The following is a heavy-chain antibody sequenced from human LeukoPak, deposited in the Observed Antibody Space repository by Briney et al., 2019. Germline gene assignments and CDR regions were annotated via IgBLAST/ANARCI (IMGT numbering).Heavy chain of an antibody. CDR1: GFTFDGYG. D-gene: IGHD3-22*01. J-gene: IGHJ4*02. CDR2: INWNGGST. Sequence: GGSLRLSCAASGFTFDGYGMSWVRQAPGKGLEWVSGINWNGGSTGYADSVKGRFTISRDNAKNSLYLQMNSLRAEDTALYYCARDRNYYYDSSGYYQYYFDYWGQGTLVTVSS. V-gene: IGHV3-20*04. CDR3: ARDRNYYYDSSGYYQYYFDY.